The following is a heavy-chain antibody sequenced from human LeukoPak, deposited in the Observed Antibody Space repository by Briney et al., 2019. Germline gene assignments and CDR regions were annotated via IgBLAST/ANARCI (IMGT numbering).Heavy chain of an antibody. CDR2: ISGSGGST. J-gene: IGHJ4*02. D-gene: IGHD6-19*01. CDR3: SKAYSSGGDY. CDR1: GFTFSSYA. Sequence: GGSLRLSCAASGFTFSSYAMSWVRQAPGKGLEWVSAISGSGGSTYYADSVKGRFTLSRDNTKNTLYLQMNSLRAEASAVYYCSKAYSSGGDYWGQGTLVTVSS. V-gene: IGHV3-23*01.